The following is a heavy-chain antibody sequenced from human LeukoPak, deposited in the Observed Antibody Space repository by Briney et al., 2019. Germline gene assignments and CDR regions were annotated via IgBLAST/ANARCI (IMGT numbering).Heavy chain of an antibody. CDR2: ISASGAST. J-gene: IGHJ4*02. CDR1: GFTFSTHA. V-gene: IGHV3-23*01. CDR3: ARHYYASQSPFDC. Sequence: GGSLRLSCAASGFTFSTHAMGWVRQAPGKGLEWVSGISASGASTYSADSVKGRFTISRDNSKNTLHLQLKSPRAEDTAAYYCARHYYASQSPFDCWGQGTLVTVSS. D-gene: IGHD3-10*01.